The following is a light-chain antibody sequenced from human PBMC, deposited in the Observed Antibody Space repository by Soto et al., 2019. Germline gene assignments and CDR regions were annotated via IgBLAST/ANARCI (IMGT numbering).Light chain of an antibody. CDR2: CAS. J-gene: IGKJ1*01. CDR1: QSVSSSY. CDR3: QQYGSSPQWT. V-gene: IGKV3-20*01. Sequence: EIVLTQSPGTLSLSPGERSTLSCRASQSVSSSYLAWYQQKPGQAPRLLIYCASSRATGIPDRFSGSGSGTDFTLTISRLEPEDFAVYYCQQYGSSPQWTFGQGTKVEIK.